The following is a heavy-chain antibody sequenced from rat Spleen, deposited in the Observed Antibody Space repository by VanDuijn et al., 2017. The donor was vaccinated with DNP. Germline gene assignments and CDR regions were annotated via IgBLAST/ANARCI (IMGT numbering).Heavy chain of an antibody. CDR2: ISPSGGST. V-gene: IGHV5-19*01. J-gene: IGHJ2*01. D-gene: IGHD1-12*03. CDR1: GFTFSNYG. Sequence: EVQLVGSAGGLVQPGRSLKVSCAASGFTFSNYGMHWIRQAPTKGLEWVASISPSGGSTYYRDSVKGRFSISRDNAKNTQYLQMDSLRSEDTATYYCVRGYDGYDYWGQGVMVTVSS. CDR3: VRGYDGYDY.